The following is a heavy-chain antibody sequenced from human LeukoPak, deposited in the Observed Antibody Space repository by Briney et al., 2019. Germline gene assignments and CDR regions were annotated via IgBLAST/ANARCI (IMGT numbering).Heavy chain of an antibody. V-gene: IGHV4-59*01. D-gene: IGHD3-9*01. CDR3: ARSSLRYVSGGFLGYFDY. Sequence: PSGTLSPTCTVSGGSISSYYWSWIRQPPGKGLEWIGYIYYSGSTNYNPSLKSRVTISVDTSKNQFSLKLSSVTAADTAVYYCARSSLRYVSGGFLGYFDYWGQGTLVTVSS. J-gene: IGHJ4*02. CDR1: GGSISSYY. CDR2: IYYSGST.